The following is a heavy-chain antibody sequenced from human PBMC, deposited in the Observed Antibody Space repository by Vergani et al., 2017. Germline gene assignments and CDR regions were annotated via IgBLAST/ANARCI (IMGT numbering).Heavy chain of an antibody. CDR3: AKDTSLYGSGPLFDY. CDR1: GFTFDDYA. V-gene: IGHV3-9*01. J-gene: IGHJ4*02. D-gene: IGHD3-10*01. Sequence: EVQLVESGGVVVQPGGSLRLSCAASGFTFDDYAMHWVRQAPGKGLEWVSGISWNSGSIGYADSVKGRFTISRDNAKNSLYLQMNSLRAEDTALYYCAKDTSLYGSGPLFDYWGQGTLVTVSS. CDR2: ISWNSGSI.